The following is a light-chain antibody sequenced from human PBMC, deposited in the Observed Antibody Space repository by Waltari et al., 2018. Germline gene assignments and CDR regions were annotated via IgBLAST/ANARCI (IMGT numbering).Light chain of an antibody. J-gene: IGKJ2*01. CDR1: QAISNN. Sequence: DIQMTQSPSPLSASAGETVTMTCRASQAISNNLAWIQQKPGKGPKSLIYGAFILQSGVPSRFSGSGSETDFTLTISRLQPEDFATYYCQQYSTYPYTFGQGTKLEIK. V-gene: IGKV1-16*01. CDR2: GAF. CDR3: QQYSTYPYT.